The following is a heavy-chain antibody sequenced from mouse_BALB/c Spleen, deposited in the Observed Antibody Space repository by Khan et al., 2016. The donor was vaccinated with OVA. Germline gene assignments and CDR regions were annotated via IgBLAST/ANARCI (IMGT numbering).Heavy chain of an antibody. D-gene: IGHD2-14*01. CDR3: VRDGAYHRNDRWFAY. J-gene: IGHJ3*01. CDR1: GYTFTSYT. V-gene: IGHV1-4*01. Sequence: LKESGAELARPGASVKMSCKASGYTFTSYTIHWIKKRPGQGLEWIGYINPSNGYTNYNQKFKDKATLTTDKSSTTAYLQLSSLTSDDSAVYNCVRDGAYHRNDRWFAYWGQGTLVTVSA. CDR2: INPSNGYT.